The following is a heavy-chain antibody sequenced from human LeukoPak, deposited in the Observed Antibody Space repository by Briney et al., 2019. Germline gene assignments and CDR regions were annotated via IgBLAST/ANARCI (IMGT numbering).Heavy chain of an antibody. V-gene: IGHV1-18*01. CDR3: ARLWCGGGNCPGGPFEY. Sequence: SVEVSCKASGYTFTSYGISWLRQAPGQGLEWMGWISYDNGNTYYAQKFQGRVTMTTDTSTSTAYMEVRSLRSDDTALYYCARLWCGGGNCPGGPFEYWGQGILVTVSS. CDR2: ISYDNGNT. J-gene: IGHJ4*02. CDR1: GYTFTSYG. D-gene: IGHD2-15*01.